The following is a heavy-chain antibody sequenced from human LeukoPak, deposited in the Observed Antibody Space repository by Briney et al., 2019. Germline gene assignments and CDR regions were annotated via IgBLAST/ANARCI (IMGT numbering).Heavy chain of an antibody. D-gene: IGHD3-10*01. CDR1: GGSISSSSYY. CDR3: ARRGFGELLNVDY. CDR2: IYYSGST. Sequence: KPSETLALTCTVSGGSISSSSYYWGWIRQPPGKGLEWIGSIYYSGSTYYNPSLKSRVTISVDTSKNQFSLKLSSVTAADTAVYYCARRGFGELLNVDYWGQGTLVTVSS. J-gene: IGHJ4*02. V-gene: IGHV4-39*01.